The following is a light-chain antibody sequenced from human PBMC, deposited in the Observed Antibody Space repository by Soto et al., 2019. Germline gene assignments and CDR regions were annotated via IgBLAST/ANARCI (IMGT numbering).Light chain of an antibody. CDR3: QQYNDWPPK. CDR1: QSVRSN. Sequence: EIVMTQSPATLSASPWERATLSCRASQSVRSNLAWYQQKPGQAPRLLIYGASTRATGIPARFSGSGSGTEFTLSIGSLQSEDFAVYYCQQYNDWPPKFGQGTKVDIK. J-gene: IGKJ1*01. V-gene: IGKV3-15*01. CDR2: GAS.